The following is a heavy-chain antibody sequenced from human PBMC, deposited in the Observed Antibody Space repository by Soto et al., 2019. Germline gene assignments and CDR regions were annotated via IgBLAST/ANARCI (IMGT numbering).Heavy chain of an antibody. D-gene: IGHD3-3*01. V-gene: IGHV3-43*01. CDR3: ARYQGITTVGVYSMYYYGMDV. J-gene: IGHJ6*02. Sequence: PGGSLRLSCAASGFTFDDYTMHWVRQATGKGLERNFLISWDGGSTYYADSVKGRFTISRDNSKNSLYLQMNSLRTDDTAVYYCARYQGITTVGVYSMYYYGMDVWGQGTTVTVS. CDR2: ISWDGGST. CDR1: GFTFDDYT.